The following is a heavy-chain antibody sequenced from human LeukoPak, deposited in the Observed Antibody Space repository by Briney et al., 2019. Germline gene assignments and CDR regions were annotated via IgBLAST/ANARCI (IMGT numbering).Heavy chain of an antibody. CDR1: GYFFTTYW. D-gene: IGHD6-13*01. Sequence: GESLKISCRGSGYFFTTYWIGWVRQMPGKGLEWMGLIFPGDSDTRYSPSFQGQVTISADKSISTAYLQWSSLKASDTAMYYCARLESYSSSEYYYYGMDVWGQGTTVTVSS. CDR2: IFPGDSDT. CDR3: ARLESYSSSEYYYYGMDV. V-gene: IGHV5-51*01. J-gene: IGHJ6*02.